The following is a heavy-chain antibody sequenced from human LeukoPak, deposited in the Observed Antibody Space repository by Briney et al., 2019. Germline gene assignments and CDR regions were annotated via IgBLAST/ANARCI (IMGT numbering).Heavy chain of an antibody. CDR3: ARAPAGCGGTCSFDH. Sequence: SETLSLTCTVSGASMSNSFWSWIRQPAGKGLEWIGRIYSSGRTNLNPSLKSRVTLAIDTSKNQFSLELTSVTAADTALYYCARAPAGCGGTCSFDHWGQGSLVTVSS. CDR1: GASMSNSF. J-gene: IGHJ4*02. D-gene: IGHD2-15*01. V-gene: IGHV4-4*07. CDR2: IYSSGRT.